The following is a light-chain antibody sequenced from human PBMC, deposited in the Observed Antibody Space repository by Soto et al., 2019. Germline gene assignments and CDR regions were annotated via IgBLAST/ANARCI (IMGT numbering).Light chain of an antibody. Sequence: DIQMTQSPSSLSASVGDRVTITCRASQGISNYLAWYQQRPRDVPNLLIYDTSTLPSGVPSRFSGSGSGTDFTLTISSLQPEDVATYYCRNYYAAPEAFGQGTKVEIK. V-gene: IGKV1-27*01. J-gene: IGKJ1*01. CDR2: DTS. CDR1: QGISNY. CDR3: RNYYAAPEA.